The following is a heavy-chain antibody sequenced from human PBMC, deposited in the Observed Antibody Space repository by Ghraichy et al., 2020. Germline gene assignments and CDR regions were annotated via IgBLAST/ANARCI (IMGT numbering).Heavy chain of an antibody. D-gene: IGHD1-26*01. CDR2: IYSGGST. V-gene: IGHV3-53*01. CDR3: ARENSDSYGDTFDI. Sequence: GGSLRLSCAASGFVVSSKYMSWVRQAPGKGLEWISIIYSGGSTKYADSVMGRFTISRDNSKNRLYLQMDSLRAEDTAVYYCARENSDSYGDTFDIWGQGTMVTVCS. CDR1: GFVVSSKY. J-gene: IGHJ3*02.